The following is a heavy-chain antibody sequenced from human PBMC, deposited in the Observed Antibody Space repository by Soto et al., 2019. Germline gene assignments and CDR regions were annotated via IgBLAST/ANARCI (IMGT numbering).Heavy chain of an antibody. CDR2: ISRGSDNI. D-gene: IGHD3-22*01. CDR3: ARGEVNYYASSGYTRFDN. V-gene: IGHV3-21*02. Sequence: EVQLVESGGGLVKPGGSLRLSCAASGFTFTTYSMNWVRQAPGKGLEWLASISRGSDNIYYADSMEGRFTISRDDAKNSLHLQMSSPRAEDTAAYYDARGEVNYYASSGYTRFDNWGRGTRVTVSS. J-gene: IGHJ4*02. CDR1: GFTFTTYS.